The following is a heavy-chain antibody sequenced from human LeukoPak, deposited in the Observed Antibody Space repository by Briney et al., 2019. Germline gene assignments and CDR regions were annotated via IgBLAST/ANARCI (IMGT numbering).Heavy chain of an antibody. Sequence: GGSLRLSCAASGFTFSSYAMHWVRQAPGKGLEYVSAISSNGGSTYYANSVKGRFTISRDSSKNTLYLQMGSLRAEDMAVYYCARVGAGRRDYLSGIDYWGQGTLVTVSS. CDR2: ISSNGGST. D-gene: IGHD4-17*01. CDR1: GFTFSSYA. V-gene: IGHV3-64*01. J-gene: IGHJ4*02. CDR3: ARVGAGRRDYLSGIDY.